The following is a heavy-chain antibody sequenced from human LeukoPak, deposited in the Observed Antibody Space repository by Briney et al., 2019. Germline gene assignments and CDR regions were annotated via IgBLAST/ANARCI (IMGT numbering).Heavy chain of an antibody. J-gene: IGHJ3*02. V-gene: IGHV1-69*13. D-gene: IGHD4-17*01. CDR3: ARGQTTVKEEHAFDI. Sequence: GASVKVSCKSSGGTFSSYAISWVRQAPGQGLEWMGGIIPIFGTANYAQKFQGRVTITADESTSTAYMELSSLRSEDTAVYYCARGQTTVKEEHAFDIWGQGTMVTVSS. CDR1: GGTFSSYA. CDR2: IIPIFGTA.